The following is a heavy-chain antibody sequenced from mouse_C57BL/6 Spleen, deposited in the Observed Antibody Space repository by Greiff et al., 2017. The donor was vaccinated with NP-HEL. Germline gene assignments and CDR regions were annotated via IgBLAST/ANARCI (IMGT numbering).Heavy chain of an antibody. CDR2: IDPENGDT. V-gene: IGHV14-4*01. Sequence: EVQLQQSGAELVRPGASVKLSCTASGFNIKDDYMHWVKQRPEQGLEWIGWIDPENGDTEYASKFQGKATITADTSSNTAYLQLSSLTSEDTAVYYCTTSYYGSSYNFDYWGQGTTLTVSS. J-gene: IGHJ2*01. CDR1: GFNIKDDY. D-gene: IGHD1-1*01. CDR3: TTSYYGSSYNFDY.